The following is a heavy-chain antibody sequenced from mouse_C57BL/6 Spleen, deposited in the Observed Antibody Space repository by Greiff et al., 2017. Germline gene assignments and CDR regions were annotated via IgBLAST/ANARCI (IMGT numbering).Heavy chain of an antibody. D-gene: IGHD1-1*01. V-gene: IGHV5-15*01. CDR2: ISNLAYSI. Sequence: EVKLVESGGGLVQPGGSLKLSCAASGFTFSDYGMAWVRQAPRKGPEWVAFISNLAYSIYYADTVTGRFTLSTENATNTLYLEMSSLRSEDTAMYYCARKGTTVVEPAWFAYWGQGTLVTVSA. CDR3: ARKGTTVVEPAWFAY. J-gene: IGHJ3*01. CDR1: GFTFSDYG.